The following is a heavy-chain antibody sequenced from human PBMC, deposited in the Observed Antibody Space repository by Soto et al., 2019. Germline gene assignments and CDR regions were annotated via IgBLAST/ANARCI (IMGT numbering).Heavy chain of an antibody. CDR2: IYYSGST. D-gene: IGHD5-12*01. V-gene: IGHV4-61*01. Sequence: SETLSLTCTVSGGSVSSGSYYWSWIRQPPGRGLEWIGYIYYSGSTNYNPSLKSRVTISVDTSKNQFSLKLSSVTAADTAVYYCARDLGGYNSYWGQGTLVTVSS. J-gene: IGHJ4*02. CDR1: GGSVSSGSYY. CDR3: ARDLGGYNSY.